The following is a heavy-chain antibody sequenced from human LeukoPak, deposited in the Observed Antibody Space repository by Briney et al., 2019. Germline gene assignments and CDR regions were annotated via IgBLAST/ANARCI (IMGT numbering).Heavy chain of an antibody. CDR1: GGSISSGGYY. CDR3: ARVDLNIVRGFQD. D-gene: IGHD3-10*01. CDR2: ISYSGNT. J-gene: IGHJ4*02. V-gene: IGHV4-31*03. Sequence: SETLSLTCTVSGGSISSGGYYWSWIRQHPGKGLEWIGYISYSGNTYYNPSLKTRLTISIDTSKNQFCLNVSSVTAADMAVYYCARVDLNIVRGFQDWGQGTLVTVSS.